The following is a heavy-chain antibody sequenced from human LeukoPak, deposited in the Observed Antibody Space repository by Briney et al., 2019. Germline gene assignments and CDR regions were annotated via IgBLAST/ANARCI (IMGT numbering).Heavy chain of an antibody. CDR1: GGTFSSYA. V-gene: IGHV1-69*05. CDR3: ARDGDFWSGTGEYFQH. Sequence: SVKVSCKASGGTFSSYAISWVRQAPGQGLEWMGGIIPIFGTANYAQKFQGRVTMTTDTSTSTAYMELRSLRSDDTAVYYCARDGDFWSGTGEYFQHWGQGTLVTVSS. CDR2: IIPIFGTA. J-gene: IGHJ1*01. D-gene: IGHD3-3*01.